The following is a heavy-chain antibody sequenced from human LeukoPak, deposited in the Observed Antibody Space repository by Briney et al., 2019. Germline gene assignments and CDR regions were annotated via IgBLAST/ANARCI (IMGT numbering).Heavy chain of an antibody. CDR1: GYTFTSYD. CDR3: AREEATVDIVATIGLDY. D-gene: IGHD5-12*01. V-gene: IGHV1-69*04. Sequence: ASVKVSCKASGYTFTSYDISWVRQAPGQGLEWMGRIIPILGIANYAQKFQGRVTITADKSTSTAYMELSSLRSEDTAVYYCAREEATVDIVATIGLDYWGQGTLVTVSS. CDR2: IIPILGIA. J-gene: IGHJ4*02.